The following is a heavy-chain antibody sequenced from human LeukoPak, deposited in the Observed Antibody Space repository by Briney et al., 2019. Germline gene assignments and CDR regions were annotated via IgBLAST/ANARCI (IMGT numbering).Heavy chain of an antibody. CDR1: GFTFSTSA. CDR3: ATAKYDYGDPVGWFDP. V-gene: IGHV3-23*01. J-gene: IGHJ5*02. Sequence: GGSLRLSCAASGFTFSTSAVTWVRQAPGKGLEWVSGIISTGTTYYADSVRGRFTISRDNSKNTLYLLMTSLRVEDTAVYYCATAKYDYGDPVGWFDPWGPGTLVTVSS. D-gene: IGHD4-17*01. CDR2: IISTGTT.